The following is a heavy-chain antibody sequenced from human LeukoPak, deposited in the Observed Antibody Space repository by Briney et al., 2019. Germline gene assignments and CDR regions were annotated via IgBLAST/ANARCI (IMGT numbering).Heavy chain of an antibody. V-gene: IGHV3-21*01. D-gene: IGHD3-9*01. CDR3: ARETYDILTGWFDP. CDR1: GFTFSSYS. J-gene: IGHJ5*02. CDR2: ISSSSSYI. Sequence: KPGGSLRLSCAASGFTFSSYSMNWVRQAPGKGLEWVSSISSSSSYIYYADSVKGRFTISRDNAKNSLYLQMNSLRAEDTAVYYCARETYDILTGWFDPWGQGTLVTVSS.